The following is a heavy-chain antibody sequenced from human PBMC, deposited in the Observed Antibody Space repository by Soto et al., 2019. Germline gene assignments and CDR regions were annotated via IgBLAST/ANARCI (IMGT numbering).Heavy chain of an antibody. CDR3: ARELDYNWNYRRWFDP. CDR2: IYYSGST. J-gene: IGHJ5*02. Sequence: SETLSLTCTVSGGSVSSGSYYWSWIRQPPGKGLEWIGYIYYSGSTNYNPSLKSRVTISVDTSKNQFSLKLSSVIAADTAVYYCARELDYNWNYRRWFDPWGQGTLVTVS. V-gene: IGHV4-61*01. D-gene: IGHD1-7*01. CDR1: GGSVSSGSYY.